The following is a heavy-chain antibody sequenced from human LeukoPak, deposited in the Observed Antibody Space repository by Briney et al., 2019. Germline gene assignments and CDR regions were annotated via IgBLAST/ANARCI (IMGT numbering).Heavy chain of an antibody. D-gene: IGHD4-17*01. J-gene: IGHJ4*02. Sequence: SETLPLTCAVYGGSFSGYYWSWIRQPPGKGLEWIGEINHSGSTNYNPSLKSRVTISVDTSKNQFSLKLSSVTAADTAVYYCARLDYGDSSDYWGQGTLVTVSS. CDR1: GGSFSGYY. V-gene: IGHV4-34*01. CDR3: ARLDYGDSSDY. CDR2: INHSGST.